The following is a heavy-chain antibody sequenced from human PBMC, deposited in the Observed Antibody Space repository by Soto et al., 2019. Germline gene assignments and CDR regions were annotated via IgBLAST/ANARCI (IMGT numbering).Heavy chain of an antibody. D-gene: IGHD3-16*01. CDR3: ARGGYIWGTMTEAFDS. J-gene: IGHJ3*02. CDR1: GFTFSSYG. CDR2: IWYDGSNK. Sequence: GGSLRLSCAASGFTFSSYGMHWVRQAPGKGLEWVAVIWYDGSNKYYADSVKGRFTISRDNSKNTLYLQMNSLRAEDTAVYYCARGGYIWGTMTEAFDSWGQGTMVTVS. V-gene: IGHV3-33*01.